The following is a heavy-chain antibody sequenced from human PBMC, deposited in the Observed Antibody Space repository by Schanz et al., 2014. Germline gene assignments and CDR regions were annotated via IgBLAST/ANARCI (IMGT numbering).Heavy chain of an antibody. CDR2: IGPASDP. D-gene: IGHD4-17*01. CDR1: GFTFTTFA. Sequence: EQVLESGGGFVQPGGSLRLSCATSGFTFTTFAMTWVRQAPGKGLEWVSGIGPASDPYYAGSVRGRFTISRDNSKNTLYLQMNSLRTEDTAVYYCAKAPYADYGYFHYWGQGTLVTVSS. J-gene: IGHJ4*02. CDR3: AKAPYADYGYFHY. V-gene: IGHV3-23*01.